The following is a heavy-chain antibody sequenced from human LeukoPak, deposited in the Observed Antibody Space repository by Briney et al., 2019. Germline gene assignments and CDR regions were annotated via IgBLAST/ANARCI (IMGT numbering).Heavy chain of an antibody. CDR1: GGTFSSYA. CDR2: IIPIFGAA. Sequence: ASVKVSCKASGGTFSSYAISWVRQAPGQGLEWMGGIIPIFGAATYAQKFQGRVTITPDETTSTAYMELSSLRSEDTAVYYCATGLPTDYYDSSGYYGRPFDYWGQGTLVTVSS. D-gene: IGHD3-22*01. V-gene: IGHV1-69*13. J-gene: IGHJ4*02. CDR3: ATGLPTDYYDSSGYYGRPFDY.